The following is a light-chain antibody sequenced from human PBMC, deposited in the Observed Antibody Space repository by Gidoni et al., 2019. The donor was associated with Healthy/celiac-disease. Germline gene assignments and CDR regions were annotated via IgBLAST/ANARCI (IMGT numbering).Light chain of an antibody. CDR3: QQRSNLPRFYT. V-gene: IGKV3-11*01. J-gene: IGKJ2*01. CDR1: QSVSSY. Sequence: EIVLTQSPATLSLSPGERATLSCRASQSVSSYLAWYQQKPGQAPRLLIYDAYNRATGIPARFSDSGSRTHFTLTISSLEPEDFAVYYCQQRSNLPRFYTFXQXTKLEIK. CDR2: DAY.